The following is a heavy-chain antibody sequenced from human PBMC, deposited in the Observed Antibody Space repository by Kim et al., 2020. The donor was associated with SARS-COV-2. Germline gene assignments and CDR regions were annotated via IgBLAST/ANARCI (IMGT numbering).Heavy chain of an antibody. CDR3: ARDRGGYCSSTSCHGGY. Sequence: GGSLRLSCAASGFTFSDYYMSWIRQAPGKGLEWVSYISSSSSYTNYADSVKGRFTISRDNAKNSLYLQMNSLRAEDTAVYYCARDRGGYCSSTSCHGGYWGQGTLVTVSS. D-gene: IGHD2-2*01. CDR1: GFTFSDYY. V-gene: IGHV3-11*06. J-gene: IGHJ4*02. CDR2: ISSSSSYT.